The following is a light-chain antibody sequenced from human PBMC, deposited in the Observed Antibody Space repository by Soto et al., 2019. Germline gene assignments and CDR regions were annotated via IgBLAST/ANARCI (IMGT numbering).Light chain of an antibody. CDR3: AAWDESLRVVV. V-gene: IGLV1-44*01. CDR1: SSNIGSNT. Sequence: QSVLTQPPSASGTPGQRVSISCSGSSSNIGSNTVNWYQQVPGMAPKLLIYSDSQRPSGVPDRFSGSESGTSVSLAISGLQSEDEADYYCAAWDESLRVVVLGGGNKVTVL. J-gene: IGLJ2*01. CDR2: SDS.